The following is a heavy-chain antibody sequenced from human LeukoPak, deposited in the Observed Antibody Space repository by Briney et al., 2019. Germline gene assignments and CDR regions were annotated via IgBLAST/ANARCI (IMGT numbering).Heavy chain of an antibody. Sequence: GGSLRLSCTASGFTFSNYPINFVRQAPGKGLDWVSAISGSGASIYYADAVRGRFTISRDNAKNTLYLQMNSLRAEDTAVYYCARGGTIRYPFDYWGQETLVTVSS. CDR1: GFTFSNYP. CDR2: ISGSGASI. CDR3: ARGGTIRYPFDY. J-gene: IGHJ4*02. V-gene: IGHV3-23*01. D-gene: IGHD1-1*01.